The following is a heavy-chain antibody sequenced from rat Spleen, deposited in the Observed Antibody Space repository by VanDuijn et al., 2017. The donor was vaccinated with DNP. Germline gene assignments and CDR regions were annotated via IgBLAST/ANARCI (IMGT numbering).Heavy chain of an antibody. CDR2: IRYDGGST. J-gene: IGHJ4*01. CDR3: ARDDYGSSGAMDA. D-gene: IGHD1-3*01. V-gene: IGHV5-20*01. Sequence: EVQLVESGGGLVQPGRSLKLSCAASGITFRDYYMAWVRQAPTKGLEWVAYIRYDGGSTYYGDSVKGRFTISRENAKSTLYLQMDSLRSEDTATYYCARDDYGSSGAMDAWGQGTSVTVSS. CDR1: GITFRDYY.